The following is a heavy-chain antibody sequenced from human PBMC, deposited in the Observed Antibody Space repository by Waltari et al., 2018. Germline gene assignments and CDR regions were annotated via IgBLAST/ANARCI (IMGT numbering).Heavy chain of an antibody. CDR2: ISSNGGST. D-gene: IGHD4-17*01. CDR1: GFTFSSYA. J-gene: IGHJ6*02. CDR3: VKWTYDYGDYVGVFYYYYGMDV. Sequence: EVQLVESGGGLVQPGGSLRLSCSAFGFTFSSYAIHWVRQAPGTGLAYVSAISSNGGSTYYADSVKGRFTISRDNSKNTLYLQMSSLRAEDTAVYYCVKWTYDYGDYVGVFYYYYGMDVWGQGTTVTVSS. V-gene: IGHV3-64D*08.